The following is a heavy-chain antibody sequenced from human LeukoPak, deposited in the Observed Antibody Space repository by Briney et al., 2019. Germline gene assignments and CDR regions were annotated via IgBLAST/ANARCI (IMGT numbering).Heavy chain of an antibody. CDR2: ISGSGGST. CDR3: AKGDDSSGYDFDY. D-gene: IGHD3-22*01. Sequence: SGGSLRLSCAASGFTFSSYAMSGVPQAPVKGLEWVSAISGSGGSTYYADAVKGRLTVSRDNSKNTLYLQMNSLRAEDTAVYYCAKGDDSSGYDFDYWGQGTLVTVSS. V-gene: IGHV3-23*01. CDR1: GFTFSSYA. J-gene: IGHJ4*02.